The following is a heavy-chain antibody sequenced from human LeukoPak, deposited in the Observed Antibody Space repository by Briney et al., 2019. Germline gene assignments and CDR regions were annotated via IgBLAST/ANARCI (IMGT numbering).Heavy chain of an antibody. CDR2: ISGSGGST. J-gene: IGHJ3*02. CDR1: GFTFSDYY. V-gene: IGHV3-23*01. Sequence: PGGSLRLSCAASGFTFSDYYMSWIRQAPGKGLEWVSAISGSGGSTYYADSVKGRFTISRDNSKNTLYLQMNSLRAEDTAVYYCAKPSASMIVVVITNAFDIWGQGTMVTVSS. CDR3: AKPSASMIVVVITNAFDI. D-gene: IGHD3-22*01.